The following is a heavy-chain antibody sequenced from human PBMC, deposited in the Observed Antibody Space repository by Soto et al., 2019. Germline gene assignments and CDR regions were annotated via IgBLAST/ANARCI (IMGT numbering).Heavy chain of an antibody. CDR1: GGSISSSSYY. J-gene: IGHJ4*02. Sequence: QLQLQESGPGLVKPSETLSLTCTVSGGSISSSSYYWGWIRQPPGKGLEWIGSIYYSGSTYYNPSLKSRVTISVDTSKNQFSLKLSSVTAADTAVYYCARGLRFLEWLLSYYFDYWGQGTLVTVSS. D-gene: IGHD3-3*01. V-gene: IGHV4-39*01. CDR2: IYYSGST. CDR3: ARGLRFLEWLLSYYFDY.